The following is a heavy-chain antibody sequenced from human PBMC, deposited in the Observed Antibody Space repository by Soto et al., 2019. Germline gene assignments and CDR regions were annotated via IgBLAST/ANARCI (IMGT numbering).Heavy chain of an antibody. CDR3: ARPPFNYYDSSGYYYEAHDAFDI. Sequence: GGSLRLSCAASGFTFSSYSMNWVRQAPGKGLEWVSSISSSSSYIYYADSVKGRFTISRDNAKNSLYLQMNSLRAEDTAVYYCARPPFNYYDSSGYYYEAHDAFDIWGQGTMVTVSS. CDR1: GFTFSSYS. D-gene: IGHD3-22*01. J-gene: IGHJ3*02. CDR2: ISSSSSYI. V-gene: IGHV3-21*01.